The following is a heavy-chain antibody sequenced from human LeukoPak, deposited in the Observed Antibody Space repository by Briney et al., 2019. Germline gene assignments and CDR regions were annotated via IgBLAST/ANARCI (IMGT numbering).Heavy chain of an antibody. CDR1: GFTFSGYS. V-gene: IGHV3-21*01. J-gene: IGHJ4*02. CDR2: ITTGNDK. Sequence: GESLILSCAAPGFTFSGYSMNWVRQAPGKGLEWVSSITTGNDKFYADSVKGRFTISRDDAKNSLYLQMNSLRVEDTALYYCARDPGDHDYWGQGILVTVSS. CDR3: ARDPGDHDY. D-gene: IGHD3-10*01.